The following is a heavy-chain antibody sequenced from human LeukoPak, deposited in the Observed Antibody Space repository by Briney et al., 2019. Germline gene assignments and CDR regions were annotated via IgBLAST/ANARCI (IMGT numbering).Heavy chain of an antibody. J-gene: IGHJ4*02. CDR1: GGSISSYY. CDR2: IYYSGST. D-gene: IGHD3-22*01. V-gene: IGHV4-59*01. CDR3: ARECHSSGWWFFYYFDY. Sequence: SETLSLTCTVSGGSISSYYWSWIRQPPGKGLEWIGYIYYSGSTNYNPSLKSRVTISVDTSKNQFSLKLSSVTAADTAVYYCARECHSSGWWFFYYFDYWGQGTLVTVSS.